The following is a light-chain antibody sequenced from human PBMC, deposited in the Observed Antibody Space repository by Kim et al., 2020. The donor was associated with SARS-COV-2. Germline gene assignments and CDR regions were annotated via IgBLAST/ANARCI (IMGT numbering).Light chain of an antibody. CDR2: DVS. J-gene: IGLJ1*01. V-gene: IGLV2-11*03. CDR3: CSFAGTYNYYV. CDR1: SSDIGGYNY. Sequence: SFTISCTGSSSDIGGYNYVSWYQQHPGKAPKLLIFDVSKRPSGVPGRFSGSKSGNTASLTVSGLQVEDEADYFCCSFAGTYNYYVFGSGTKVTVL.